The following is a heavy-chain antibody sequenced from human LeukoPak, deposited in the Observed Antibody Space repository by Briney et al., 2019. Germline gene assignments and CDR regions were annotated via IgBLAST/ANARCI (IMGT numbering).Heavy chain of an antibody. J-gene: IGHJ5*02. D-gene: IGHD3-22*01. CDR3: SSLEDYDSRGYGLDP. V-gene: IGHV4-39*01. CDR1: GGSISSSRYY. CDR2: IYYSGST. Sequence: SETLSLTXTVSGGSISSSRYYWGWIRQPPGKGLEWIGSIYYSGSTYYNPSLKSRVTISVDTSKNQFSLKLSSVTAADTAVYYCSSLEDYDSRGYGLDPWGQGTLVTVSS.